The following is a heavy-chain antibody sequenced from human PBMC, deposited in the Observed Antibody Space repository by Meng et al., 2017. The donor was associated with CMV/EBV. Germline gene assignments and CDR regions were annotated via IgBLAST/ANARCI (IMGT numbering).Heavy chain of an antibody. J-gene: IGHJ6*02. V-gene: IGHV1-8*01. CDR3: ARTRIEVEPDGRKIKYYNYGMDV. Sequence: ASVKVSCKASGYTFTTYDINWVRQATGQGLEWMGWMNPNSGNTGYAQKFQGRVTLTRVTSISTAYMELSSLTSDDTAVYYCARTRIEVEPDGRKIKYYNYGMDVWGQGTTVTDSS. D-gene: IGHD2-2*01. CDR2: MNPNSGNT. CDR1: GYTFTTYD.